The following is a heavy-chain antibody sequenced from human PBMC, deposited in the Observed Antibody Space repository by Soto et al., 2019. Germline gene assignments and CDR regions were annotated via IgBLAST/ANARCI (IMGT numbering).Heavy chain of an antibody. Sequence: GSLRLSCAASGFTFSSHSMNWVRQAPGKGLEWISYISGKSKTIYYVDSVKGRFTISRDNAANSLYLHMNSLRPEDTAVYYCARDMSVAYSMDVWGQGTPVTVSS. V-gene: IGHV3-48*01. CDR3: ARDMSVAYSMDV. CDR2: ISGKSKTI. D-gene: IGHD3-16*01. J-gene: IGHJ6*02. CDR1: GFTFSSHS.